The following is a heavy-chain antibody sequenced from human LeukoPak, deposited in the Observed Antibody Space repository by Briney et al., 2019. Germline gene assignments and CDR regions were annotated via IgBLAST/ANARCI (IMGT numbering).Heavy chain of an antibody. D-gene: IGHD3-22*01. CDR2: ISSSSSYI. CDR1: GFTFSSYS. J-gene: IGHJ5*02. CDR3: ARVEPQYYYDSSGYYKT. Sequence: GGSLRLSCAASGFTFSSYSMNWVRQAPGKALEWVSSISSSSSYIYYADSVKGRFTISRDNAKNSLYLQMNSLRAEDTAVYYCARVEPQYYYDSSGYYKTWGQGTLVTVSS. V-gene: IGHV3-21*01.